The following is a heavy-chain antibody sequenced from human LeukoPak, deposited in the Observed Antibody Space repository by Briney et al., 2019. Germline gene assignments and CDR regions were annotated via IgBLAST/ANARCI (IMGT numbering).Heavy chain of an antibody. CDR1: GVTFRSYC. D-gene: IGHD4-17*01. CDR3: AREPSDYSFDY. CDR2: INSDGSST. J-gene: IGHJ4*02. Sequence: GGSLRLSCAAYGVTFRSYCMHWVRQAPGKGLLWVSRINSDGSSTSYADSVKGRFTISRDNAKNTLYLQMNSLRAEDTAVYYCAREPSDYSFDYWGQGTLVTVSS. V-gene: IGHV3-74*01.